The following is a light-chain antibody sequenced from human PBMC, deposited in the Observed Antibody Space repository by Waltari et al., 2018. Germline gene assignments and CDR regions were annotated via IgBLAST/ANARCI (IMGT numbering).Light chain of an antibody. J-gene: IGLJ1*01. CDR1: SSDVGGYNY. CDR2: EVT. V-gene: IGLV2-8*01. CDR3: SSYGGSNTLWV. Sequence: QSALTQPPSASGSPGQSVTISCTGTSSDVGGYNYVSWYQQRPGKAPKLLIYEVTKRPSGVPARFSGSRSCNTASLTVSGLQAEDEADYYCSSYGGSNTLWVFGTGTKVTVL.